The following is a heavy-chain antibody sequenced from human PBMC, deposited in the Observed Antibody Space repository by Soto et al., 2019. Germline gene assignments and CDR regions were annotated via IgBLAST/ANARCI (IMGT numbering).Heavy chain of an antibody. V-gene: IGHV3-30*01. CDR2: ISYDGSEK. Sequence: WGSLRLSCATSGFTFTTYAMHWARQTPGKGLQWVAVISYDGSEKYYADSVKGRFSISRDNSKSTLYLQLNSLRVEDTAVYYCVTDLGYGNSFLRDYWGQGTLVTVSS. D-gene: IGHD6-13*01. CDR1: GFTFTTYA. J-gene: IGHJ4*02. CDR3: VTDLGYGNSFLRDY.